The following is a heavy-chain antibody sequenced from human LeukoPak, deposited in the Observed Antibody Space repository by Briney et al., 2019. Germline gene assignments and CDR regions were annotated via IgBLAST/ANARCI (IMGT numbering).Heavy chain of an antibody. CDR3: ARFLGYCSSTSCHYYFDY. Sequence: ASVKVSCKASGYTFTSYNMHWVRQAPGQGLEWMGIINPSGGSTSYAQKFQGRVTMTRDTSTSTVYMELSSLRSEDTAVYYCARFLGYCSSTSCHYYFDYWGQGTLVTVSS. CDR1: GYTFTSYN. V-gene: IGHV1-46*03. CDR2: INPSGGST. J-gene: IGHJ4*02. D-gene: IGHD2-2*03.